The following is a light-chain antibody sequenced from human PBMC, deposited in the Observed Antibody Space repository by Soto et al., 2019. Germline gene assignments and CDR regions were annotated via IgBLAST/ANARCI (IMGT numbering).Light chain of an antibody. CDR1: QAVNTR. Sequence: EKILRHNLVTLAAFGNDRVTRSCRTSQAVNTRLAWYQHKPGQAPRLLIYLTSNRAAGVPSRFSAWESETDFTLSISARHPEEIAVYNCHQRQSRPRTYARGTKVDI. V-gene: IGKV3D-11*01. CDR2: LTS. CDR3: HQRQSRPRT. J-gene: IGKJ1*01.